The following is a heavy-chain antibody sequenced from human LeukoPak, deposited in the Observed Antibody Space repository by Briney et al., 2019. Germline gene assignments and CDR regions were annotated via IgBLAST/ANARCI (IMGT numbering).Heavy chain of an antibody. CDR3: AREFRSLEWLLPTTGNWFDP. D-gene: IGHD3-3*01. CDR2: IYYSGST. J-gene: IGHJ5*02. V-gene: IGHV4-39*07. Sequence: SETLSLTCTVSGGSISSSSYYWGWIRQPPGKGLEWIGSIYYSGSTYYNPSLKSRVTISVDTSKNQFSLKLSSVTAADTAVYYCAREFRSLEWLLPTTGNWFDPWGQGTLVTVSS. CDR1: GGSISSSSYY.